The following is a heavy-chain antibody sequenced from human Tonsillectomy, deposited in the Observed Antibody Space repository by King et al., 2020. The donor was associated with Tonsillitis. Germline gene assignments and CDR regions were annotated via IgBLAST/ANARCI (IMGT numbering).Heavy chain of an antibody. CDR1: GFSLSTSGVG. D-gene: IGHD7-27*01. V-gene: IGHV2-5*01. CDR2: IYWKDVK. J-gene: IGHJ3*02. Sequence: TLKESGPTLGKPTQTLTLTCTFSGFSLSTSGVGVGWILHPPGKALEWLALIYWKDVKGHRPSLNSRLTITKETSKNQVVLTFTNMDPVVTATYYCAYRHPAEINWAYGAFDIWGQGKMVTVSS. CDR3: AYRHPAEINWAYGAFDI.